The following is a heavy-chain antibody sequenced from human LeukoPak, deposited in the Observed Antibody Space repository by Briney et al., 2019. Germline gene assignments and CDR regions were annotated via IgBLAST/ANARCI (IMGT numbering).Heavy chain of an antibody. D-gene: IGHD6-19*01. CDR1: GGSISTYF. CDR2: IYYNGNP. Sequence: SPTLSLTCTLSGGSISTYFWSWIRQPPGKGLEWIGYIYYNGNPDYNPSLKSRVTMSVDTSNNQFSLKLRSVTAADTAVYYCARGNTSGWYTDYWGEGTLVTVSS. CDR3: ARGNTSGWYTDY. V-gene: IGHV4-59*08. J-gene: IGHJ4*02.